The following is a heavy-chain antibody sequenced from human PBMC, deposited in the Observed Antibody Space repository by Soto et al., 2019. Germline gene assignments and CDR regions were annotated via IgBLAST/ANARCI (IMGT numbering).Heavy chain of an antibody. CDR2: IYYSGST. CDR1: GGSISSYY. V-gene: IGHV4-59*01. CDR3: ARVGSEAARPLFDY. Sequence: SETLSLTCTVSGGSISSYYWSWIRQPPGKGLEWIGYIYYSGSTNYNPSLKSRVTISVDTSKNQFSLKLSSVTAADTAVYYCARVGSEAARPLFDYWGQGTLVTVSS. D-gene: IGHD6-6*01. J-gene: IGHJ4*02.